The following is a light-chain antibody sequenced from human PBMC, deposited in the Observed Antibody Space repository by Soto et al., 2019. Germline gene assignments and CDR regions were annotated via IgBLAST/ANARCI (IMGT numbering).Light chain of an antibody. V-gene: IGKV1-39*01. CDR3: HQTDSIPET. CDR1: QSISLF. Sequence: DIQMTQSPSSLSASVGDTVTITCRASQSISLFLNWYQQKPRKAPKLLIYAASNLHSGVPSRFSGSGSGTDFTLTISSLQPEDFATYYCHQTDSIPETFGQGTKVEIK. CDR2: AAS. J-gene: IGKJ1*01.